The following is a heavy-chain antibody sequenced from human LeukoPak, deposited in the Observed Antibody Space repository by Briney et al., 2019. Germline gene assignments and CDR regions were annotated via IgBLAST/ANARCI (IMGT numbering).Heavy chain of an antibody. V-gene: IGHV3-21*04. D-gene: IGHD1-26*01. J-gene: IGHJ4*02. CDR1: GFTDTIKY. Sequence: GGSLRLSCTASGFTDTIKYMTWVRQAPGKGLEWVSSISYTGTYIYYADSVKGRFTISRDNAQNSLYLQMNSLRAEDTAIYYCVRDRGTYRPIDYWGQGTLVTVSS. CDR3: VRDRGTYRPIDY. CDR2: ISYTGTYI.